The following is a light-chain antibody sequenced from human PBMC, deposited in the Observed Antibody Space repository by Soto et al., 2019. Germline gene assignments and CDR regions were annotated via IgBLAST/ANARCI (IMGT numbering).Light chain of an antibody. CDR1: QSVSSY. CDR3: QQRSNWPPFP. J-gene: IGKJ3*01. Sequence: EMVLTQSPATLSLSLGERATLSCMASQSVSSYLAWYQQKPGQAPRLLIYDASNRATGIPARFSGSGSGTDFTLTISSLEPEDFAVYYCQQRSNWPPFPFGPGTKVDIK. CDR2: DAS. V-gene: IGKV3-11*01.